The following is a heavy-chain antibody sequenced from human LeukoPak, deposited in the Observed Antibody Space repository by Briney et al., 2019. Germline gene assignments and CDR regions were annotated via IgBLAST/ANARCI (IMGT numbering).Heavy chain of an antibody. CDR1: GFTFSNYG. CDR2: IWYDGSNE. CDR3: ARDPSPRGYSSWPSNYFDS. Sequence: GGSRRLSCAASGFTFSNYGMHWVRQAPGKGLEWVAVIWYDGSNEYYGDSVKGRVTISRDNSKNTLYLQMNSLRAGDTAVYYCARDPSPRGYSSWPSNYFDSWGQGTLVTVSS. D-gene: IGHD6-13*01. V-gene: IGHV3-33*01. J-gene: IGHJ4*02.